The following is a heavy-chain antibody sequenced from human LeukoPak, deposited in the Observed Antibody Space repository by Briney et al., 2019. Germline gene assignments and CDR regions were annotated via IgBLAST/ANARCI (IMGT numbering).Heavy chain of an antibody. CDR3: ARLVTEYGDYATYYYYYMDV. Sequence: PSETLSLTCTVSGYSISSGYYWGWIRQPPGKGLEWIGSIYHSGSTYYNPSLKSRVTISVDTSKNQFSLKLNSVTAADAAVYYCARLVTEYGDYATYYYYYMDVWGKGTTVTISS. CDR1: GYSISSGYY. V-gene: IGHV4-38-2*02. CDR2: IYHSGST. J-gene: IGHJ6*03. D-gene: IGHD4-17*01.